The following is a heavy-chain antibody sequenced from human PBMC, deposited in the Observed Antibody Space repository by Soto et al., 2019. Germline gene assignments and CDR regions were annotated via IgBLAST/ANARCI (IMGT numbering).Heavy chain of an antibody. Sequence: PGESLKISCKGSGYSFAGYWITWVRQKPGKGLEWMGRIDPSDSQTYYSPSFRGHVTISVTKSITTVFLQWSSLRASDTAMYYCARQIYESDTGPKVEYYFDSGGEGTPVTVS. CDR2: IDPSDSQT. CDR3: ARQIYESDTGPKVEYYFDS. V-gene: IGHV5-10-1*01. D-gene: IGHD5-18*01. J-gene: IGHJ4*02. CDR1: GYSFAGYW.